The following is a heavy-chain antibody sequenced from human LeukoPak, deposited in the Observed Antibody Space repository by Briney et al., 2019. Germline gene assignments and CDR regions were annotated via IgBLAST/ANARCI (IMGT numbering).Heavy chain of an antibody. J-gene: IGHJ6*02. CDR2: IRYDGSNK. CDR1: GFTFSSYG. CDR3: ARDLRTPYYYGMDV. V-gene: IGHV3-30*02. Sequence: GGSLRLSCAASGFTFSSYGMHWVRQAPGKGLEWVAFIRYDGSNKYYADSVKGRFTISRDNSKNTLYLQMNSLRAEDTAVYYCARDLRTPYYYGMDVWGQGTTVTVSS.